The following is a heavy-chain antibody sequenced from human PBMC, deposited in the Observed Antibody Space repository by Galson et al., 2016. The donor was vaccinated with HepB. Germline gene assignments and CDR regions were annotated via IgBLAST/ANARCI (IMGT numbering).Heavy chain of an antibody. V-gene: IGHV3-23*01. CDR2: ISYGSDKV. D-gene: IGHD2-21*01. CDR1: GFTFSHRA. J-gene: IGHJ4*02. Sequence: SLRLSCAASGFTFSHRAMNWVRQAPGKGLEWVAAISYGSDKVFYTDSVRGRFTISRDNSMNTLFLQMDSLRDDDTAVYYCVRDNIGVGTSFDFWGQGTLVAVSS. CDR3: VRDNIGVGTSFDF.